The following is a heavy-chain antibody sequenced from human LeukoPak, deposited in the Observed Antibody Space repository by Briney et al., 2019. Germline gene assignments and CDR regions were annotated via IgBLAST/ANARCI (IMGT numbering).Heavy chain of an antibody. J-gene: IGHJ3*02. CDR3: ARGQLRYFDWLGFAFDI. CDR1: GGSISSGGYY. Sequence: SETLSLTCTVSGGSISSGGYYWSWIRQDPGKGLEWIGCIYYSGSTYYNPSLKSRVTISVDTSKNQFSLKLSSVTAADTAVYYCARGQLRYFDWLGFAFDIWGQGTMVTVSS. CDR2: IYYSGST. D-gene: IGHD3-9*01. V-gene: IGHV4-31*03.